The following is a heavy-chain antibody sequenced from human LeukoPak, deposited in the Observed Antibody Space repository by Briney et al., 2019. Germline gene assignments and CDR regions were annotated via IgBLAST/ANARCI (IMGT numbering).Heavy chain of an antibody. V-gene: IGHV3-23*01. CDR3: AKIAMVRGVINTYNWFDP. J-gene: IGHJ5*02. CDR2: ISGSGGST. Sequence: GGSLRLSCAASGFTFRSYGMHWVRQAPGKGLEWVSAISGSGGSTYYADSVKGRFTISRDNSKNTLYLQMNSLRAEDTAVYYCAKIAMVRGVINTYNWFDPWGQGTLVTVSS. CDR1: GFTFRSYG. D-gene: IGHD3-10*01.